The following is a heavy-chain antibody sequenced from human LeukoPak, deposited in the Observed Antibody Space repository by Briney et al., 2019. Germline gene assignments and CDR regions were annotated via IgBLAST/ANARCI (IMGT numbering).Heavy chain of an antibody. CDR3: ARAKAGIAAADWFDP. CDR2: ISAYNGNT. Sequence: ASVKVSCKASSYTFTSYGISWVRQAPGQGLEWMGCISAYNGNTNYAQKLQGRVTMTTDTSTSTAYMELRSLRSDDTAVYYCARAKAGIAAADWFDPWGQGTLVTVSS. V-gene: IGHV1-18*01. J-gene: IGHJ5*02. CDR1: SYTFTSYG. D-gene: IGHD6-13*01.